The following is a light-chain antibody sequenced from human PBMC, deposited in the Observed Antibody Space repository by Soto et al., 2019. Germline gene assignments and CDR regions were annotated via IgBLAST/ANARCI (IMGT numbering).Light chain of an antibody. J-gene: IGLJ2*01. CDR2: GNS. CDR1: SSNIGAGYD. V-gene: IGLV1-40*01. Sequence: QSVLTQPPSVSGAPGQRVTISCTGSSSNIGAGYDVHWYQQLPGTAPKLLIYGNSNRPSGVPDRFSGSKSGTSASLAITGLQADDEADYYCQPYDSSLRVVFGGGTKLTVL. CDR3: QPYDSSLRVV.